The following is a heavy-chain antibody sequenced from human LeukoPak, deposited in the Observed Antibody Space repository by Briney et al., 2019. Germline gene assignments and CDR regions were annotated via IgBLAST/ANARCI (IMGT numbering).Heavy chain of an antibody. CDR3: AKDPTMIVVVIPDY. D-gene: IGHD3-22*01. CDR1: GFTFSSYA. CDR2: ISGSGGST. Sequence: PGGSLILSCAASGFTFSSYAMSWVRQAPGKGLEWVSAISGSGGSTYYADSVKSRFTISRDNSKNTLYLQMNSLRAEDTAVYYCAKDPTMIVVVIPDYWGQGTLVTVSS. V-gene: IGHV3-23*01. J-gene: IGHJ4*02.